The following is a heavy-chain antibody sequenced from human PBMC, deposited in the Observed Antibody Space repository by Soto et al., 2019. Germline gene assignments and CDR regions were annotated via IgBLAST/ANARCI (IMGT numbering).Heavy chain of an antibody. CDR2: MNPNSGNT. Sequence: EASVKVSCKASGYTFTSYDINWVRQATGQGLEWMGWMNPNSGNTGYAQKFQGRVTMTRNTSISTAYMELSSLRSEDTAVYYCARGPQSSFASKYRNSMYHYFDYWGQGTLVTVSS. CDR3: ARGPQSSFASKYRNSMYHYFDY. CDR1: GYTFTSYD. V-gene: IGHV1-8*01. J-gene: IGHJ4*02. D-gene: IGHD2-2*01.